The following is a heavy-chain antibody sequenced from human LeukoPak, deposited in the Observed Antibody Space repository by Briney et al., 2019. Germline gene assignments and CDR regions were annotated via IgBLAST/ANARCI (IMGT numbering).Heavy chain of an antibody. CDR1: GFTFRSYG. J-gene: IGHJ3*02. CDR3: AKQHSSTSQYAFDI. V-gene: IGHV3-30*18. Sequence: SGRSLRLSCAASGFTFRSYGMHWVRQAPGKGLEWVADISSDGSYEYYADSVKGRFTISRDNSKNTLYVQMNSLRPEDTAVYYCAKQHSSTSQYAFDIWGQGTTVTVSS. CDR2: ISSDGSYE. D-gene: IGHD2-2*01.